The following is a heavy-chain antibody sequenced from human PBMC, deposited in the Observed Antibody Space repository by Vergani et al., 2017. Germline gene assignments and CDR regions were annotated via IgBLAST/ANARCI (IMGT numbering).Heavy chain of an antibody. CDR1: GGSISSYY. Sequence: QVQLQESGPGLVKPSETLSLTCPVSGGSISSYYWSWIRQPAGKGLEWIGRIYTSGSTNYNPSLKSRVTMSVDTSKNQFSLKLSSVTAADTAVYYCARGGRDSSSWYYYYYYMDVWGKGTTVTVSS. CDR2: IYTSGST. CDR3: ARGGRDSSSWYYYYYYMDV. J-gene: IGHJ6*03. V-gene: IGHV4-4*07. D-gene: IGHD6-13*01.